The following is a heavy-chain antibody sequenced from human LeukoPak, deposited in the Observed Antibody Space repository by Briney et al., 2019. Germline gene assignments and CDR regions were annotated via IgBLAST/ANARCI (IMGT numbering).Heavy chain of an antibody. CDR1: GFTFNNYW. D-gene: IGHD6-19*01. V-gene: IGHV3-7*03. CDR3: ARGSLSQWLPVHFDY. CDR2: IKQDESEK. Sequence: GGSLRLSCEASGFTFNNYWMSWFRQAPGKGLEWVANIKQDESEKNYVDSVKGRFTISRDNAKNSLYLQMNSLRAEDTALYHCARGSLSQWLPVHFDYWGQGTLVTVSS. J-gene: IGHJ4*02.